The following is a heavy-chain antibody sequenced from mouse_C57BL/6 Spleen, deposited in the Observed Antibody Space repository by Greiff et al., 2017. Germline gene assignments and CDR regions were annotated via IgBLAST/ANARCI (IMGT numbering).Heavy chain of an antibody. D-gene: IGHD2-3*01. Sequence: QVQLKQSGAELVKPGASVKISCKASGYAFSSYWMNWVKQRPGKGLEWIGQIYPGDGDTNYNGKFKGKATLTADKSSSTAYMQLSSLTSEDSAVYFCARGYDGYWFAYWGQGTLVTVSA. CDR1: GYAFSSYW. V-gene: IGHV1-80*01. CDR3: ARGYDGYWFAY. CDR2: IYPGDGDT. J-gene: IGHJ3*01.